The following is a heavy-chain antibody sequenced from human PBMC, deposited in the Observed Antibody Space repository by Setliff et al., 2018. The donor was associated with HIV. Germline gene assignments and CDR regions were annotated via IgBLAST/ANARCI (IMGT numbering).Heavy chain of an antibody. Sequence: SETLSLTCAVFGGSFTDIGGSFTDYYWIWIRQPPGKGLEWIGEINHSGSTHYNPSLKSRFTISVDTSRNQFSLRLTSVTAADTAVYYCARHSRAGDIDYWGRGTLVTVSS. J-gene: IGHJ4*02. CDR1: GGSFTDIGGSFTDYY. D-gene: IGHD3-16*01. CDR2: INHSGST. CDR3: ARHSRAGDIDY. V-gene: IGHV4-34*01.